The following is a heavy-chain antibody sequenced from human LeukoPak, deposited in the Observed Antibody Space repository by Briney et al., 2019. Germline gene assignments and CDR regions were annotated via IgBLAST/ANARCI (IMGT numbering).Heavy chain of an antibody. V-gene: IGHV3-48*01. J-gene: IGHJ6*03. D-gene: IGHD6-13*01. Sequence: GGSLRLSCAASGLTFSTYGMTWVRQAPGKGLEWVSSVSGSGGTTYYADSVKGRFTISRDNAKNSLCLQMNSLRAEDTAVCYCARDSGSWYGYYYYYMDVWGKGTTVTVSS. CDR1: GLTFSTYG. CDR2: VSGSGGTT. CDR3: ARDSGSWYGYYYYYMDV.